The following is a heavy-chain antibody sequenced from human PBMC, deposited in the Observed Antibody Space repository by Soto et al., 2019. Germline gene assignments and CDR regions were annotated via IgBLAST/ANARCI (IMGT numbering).Heavy chain of an antibody. CDR1: GFTVSRNY. J-gene: IGHJ4*02. Sequence: EVQLVESGGGLVQPGGSLRLSCAASGFTVSRNYMSWVRQAPGKGLEWVSVIYSGGRTYYADSVKGRFTISRDNSNNTLYLQMNSLGTEDTAVYYCASSASGILVDYWGQGTLVAV. V-gene: IGHV3-66*01. D-gene: IGHD1-26*01. CDR2: IYSGGRT. CDR3: ASSASGILVDY.